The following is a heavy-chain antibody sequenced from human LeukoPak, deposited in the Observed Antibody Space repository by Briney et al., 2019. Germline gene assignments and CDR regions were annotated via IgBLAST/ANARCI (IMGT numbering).Heavy chain of an antibody. Sequence: PSETLSLTCAVSGFSISSDYYWGWIRQPPGKGLEWIGTIFHSGSTYYNPSFRSRVPISVDTSKNQFSLKLRSVTASDTAVYYCARHSQWGIIPWTFDIWGQGTMVTVSS. J-gene: IGHJ3*02. D-gene: IGHD3-16*01. CDR1: GFSISSDYY. CDR2: IFHSGST. CDR3: ARHSQWGIIPWTFDI. V-gene: IGHV4-38-2*01.